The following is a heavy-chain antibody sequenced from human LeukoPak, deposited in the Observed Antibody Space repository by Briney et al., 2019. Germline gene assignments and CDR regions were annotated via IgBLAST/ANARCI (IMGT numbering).Heavy chain of an antibody. J-gene: IGHJ4*02. CDR3: AKRIQSAMAMGY. V-gene: IGHV3-23*03. CDR1: GFTFSSYA. CDR2: IYSGGST. Sequence: GGSLRLSCAASGFTFSSYAMHWVRQAPGKGLEWVSLIYSGGSTYYADSVKGRFTISRDNSKNTKYLQMNSLRAEDTAVYYCAKRIQSAMAMGYWGQGTLVTVSS. D-gene: IGHD5-18*01.